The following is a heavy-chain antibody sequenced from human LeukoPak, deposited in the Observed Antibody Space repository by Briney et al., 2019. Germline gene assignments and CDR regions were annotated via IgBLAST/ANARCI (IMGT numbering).Heavy chain of an antibody. D-gene: IGHD1-7*01. Sequence: GGSLRLSCAASGFTFSSYWMHWVRQAPGKGLEWVSVIYSGGSTYYADSVKGRFTISRDNSKNTLYLQMNSLRAEDTAVYYCARVNYVTSPRGVWGKGTTVTVPS. J-gene: IGHJ6*04. CDR3: ARVNYVTSPRGV. CDR2: IYSGGST. V-gene: IGHV3-53*01. CDR1: GFTFSSYW.